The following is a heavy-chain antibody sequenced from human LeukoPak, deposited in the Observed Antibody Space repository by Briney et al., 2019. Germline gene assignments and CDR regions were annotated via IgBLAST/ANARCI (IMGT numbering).Heavy chain of an antibody. CDR1: GGSFSGYY. D-gene: IGHD5-12*01. V-gene: IGHV4-34*01. J-gene: IGHJ4*02. Sequence: SETLSLTCAVYGGSFSGYYWSWLRQPPGKGLEWIGEINHSGSTNYNPSLKSRVTISVDTSKNQFSLKLSSVTAADTAVYYCARGRWVATISQHFDYWGQGTLVTVSS. CDR2: INHSGST. CDR3: ARGRWVATISQHFDY.